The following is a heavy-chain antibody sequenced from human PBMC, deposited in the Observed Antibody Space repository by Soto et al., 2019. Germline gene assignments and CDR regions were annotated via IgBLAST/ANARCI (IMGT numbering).Heavy chain of an antibody. D-gene: IGHD2-2*01. CDR3: ARVPYCSSTSCWYYYYYMDV. CDR2: INWNGGST. Sequence: GGSLRLSCAASGFTFDDYGMSWVRQAPGKGLEWVSGINWNGGSTGYADSVKGRFTISRDNAKNSLYLQMNSLRAEDTALYHCARVPYCSSTSCWYYYYYMDVWGKGTTVTVSS. V-gene: IGHV3-20*01. J-gene: IGHJ6*03. CDR1: GFTFDDYG.